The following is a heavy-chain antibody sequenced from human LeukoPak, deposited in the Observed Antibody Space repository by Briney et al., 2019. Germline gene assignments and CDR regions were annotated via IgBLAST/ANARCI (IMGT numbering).Heavy chain of an antibody. J-gene: IGHJ4*02. CDR3: TREGSWNYGGVAY. CDR2: IRSKAYGGTT. CDR1: GFTFGDYA. V-gene: IGHV3-49*05. Sequence: KPGRSLRLSCTASGFTFGDYAMSWFRQAPGKGLEWVGFIRSKAYGGTTEYAASVKGRFIISRDDSKSIAYLQMNSLKTEDTAVYYCTREGSWNYGGVAYWGQGTLVTVSS. D-gene: IGHD1-7*01.